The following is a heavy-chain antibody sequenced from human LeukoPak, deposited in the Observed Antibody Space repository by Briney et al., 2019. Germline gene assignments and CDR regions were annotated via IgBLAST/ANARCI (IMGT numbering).Heavy chain of an antibody. J-gene: IGHJ3*02. CDR2: IYSGGST. Sequence: PGGSLRLSCTASGFTVSKNYMSWVRQAPGKGLEWVSVIYSGGSTYYADSAKGRFTISRDNSKNTLYLQMNSLRTEDTAVYYCARDFDAFDIWAQGTMVTVSS. CDR1: GFTVSKNY. V-gene: IGHV3-66*02. CDR3: ARDFDAFDI. D-gene: IGHD3-3*01.